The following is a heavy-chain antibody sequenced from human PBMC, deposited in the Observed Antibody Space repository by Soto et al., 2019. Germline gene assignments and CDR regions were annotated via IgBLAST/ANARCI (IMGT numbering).Heavy chain of an antibody. CDR1: GGSFSGYY. CDR3: ARGEVGAVAAWDYFDY. V-gene: IGHV4-34*01. Sequence: QVQLQQWGAGLLKPSETLSLTCAVYGGSFSGYYWSWIRQPPGKGLEWIGEINHSGSTNYNPSLKSRVTISVDTSKNQFSLKLSSVTAADTAVYYCARGEVGAVAAWDYFDYWGQGTLVTVSS. CDR2: INHSGST. D-gene: IGHD6-19*01. J-gene: IGHJ4*02.